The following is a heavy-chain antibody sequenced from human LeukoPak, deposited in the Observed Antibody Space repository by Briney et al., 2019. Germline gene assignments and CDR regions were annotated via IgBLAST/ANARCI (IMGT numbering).Heavy chain of an antibody. D-gene: IGHD3-16*02. V-gene: IGHV4-59*08. CDR3: ARGVIVPWFDP. J-gene: IGHJ5*02. CDR2: IYYSGST. CDR1: GGSISSYY. Sequence: SETLSLTCTVSGGSISSYYWSWFRQPPGKGLEWIGYIYYSGSTNYNPSLKSRVTISVDTSKNQFSLKLSSVTAADTAVYYCARGVIVPWFDPWGQGTLVTVSS.